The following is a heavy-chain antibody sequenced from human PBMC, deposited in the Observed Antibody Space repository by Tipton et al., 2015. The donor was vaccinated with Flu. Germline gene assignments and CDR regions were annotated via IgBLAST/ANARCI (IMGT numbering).Heavy chain of an antibody. Sequence: TLSLTCTVSGDSISSSSYYWGWIRQPPGKGLEWIGSIYYSGSTYYNPSLKSRVTISVDTSKNQFSLKLSSVTAADTAVYYCAREKDSSGSKYFQHWGQGTLVTVSS. CDR3: AREKDSSGSKYFQH. D-gene: IGHD6-19*01. V-gene: IGHV4-39*07. CDR1: GDSISSSSYY. CDR2: IYYSGST. J-gene: IGHJ1*01.